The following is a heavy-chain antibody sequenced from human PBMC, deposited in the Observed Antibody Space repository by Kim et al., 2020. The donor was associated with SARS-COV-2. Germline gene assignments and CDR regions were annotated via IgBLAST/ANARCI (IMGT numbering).Heavy chain of an antibody. V-gene: IGHV3-30*18. CDR1: GFTFSSYG. D-gene: IGHD3-10*01. CDR2: ISYDGSNK. J-gene: IGHJ6*01. Sequence: GGSLRLSCAASGFTFSSYGMHWVRQAPGKGLEWVAVISYDGSNKYYADSVKGRFTISRDNSKNTLYLQMNSLRAEDTAVYYCAKSLITMVRGVISDYYYG. CDR3: AKSLITMVRGVISDYYYG.